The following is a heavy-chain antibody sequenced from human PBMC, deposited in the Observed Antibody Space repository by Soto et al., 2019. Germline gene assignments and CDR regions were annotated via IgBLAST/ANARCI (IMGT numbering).Heavy chain of an antibody. Sequence: QITLKESGPTLVKPTQTLTLTCAFSGLSLTTNGLSVGWVRQPPGKALEWLAFIYWDKRYSPSLKSRLTITGDTSKNQVVLTMTNMDPVDTATYYCAHSSTDLNHAMDVWGQGTTVSVSS. CDR1: GLSLTTNGLS. CDR3: AHSSTDLNHAMDV. J-gene: IGHJ6*02. CDR2: IYWDK. V-gene: IGHV2-5*01. D-gene: IGHD3-3*01.